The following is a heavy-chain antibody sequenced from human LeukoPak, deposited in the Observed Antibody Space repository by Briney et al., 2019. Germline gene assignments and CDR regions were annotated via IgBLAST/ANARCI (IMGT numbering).Heavy chain of an antibody. CDR1: GGTLSSYA. J-gene: IGHJ5*02. V-gene: IGHV1-69*01. CDR3: ARSGYGSGSYYAGT. Sequence: VAPVKVSCKASGGTLSSYAISWVRQAPGQGLEWMGGIIPIFGTSNYAQKFQGRVTITADESTSTAYMELSSLRSEDTAVYYCARSGYGSGSYYAGTWGQGTLVTVSS. D-gene: IGHD3-10*01. CDR2: IIPIFGTS.